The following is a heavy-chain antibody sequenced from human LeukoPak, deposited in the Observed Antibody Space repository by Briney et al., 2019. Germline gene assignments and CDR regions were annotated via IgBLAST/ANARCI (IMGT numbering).Heavy chain of an antibody. D-gene: IGHD3-22*01. Sequence: GGPLRLSCAASGFTFSSYAMSWVRQAPGKGLEWVSAISGSGDSTYYGDSVKGRFTISRDNSKNTLYLQMNSLRAEDTAVYYCARDGSAGGNSGYFNYWGQGTLVTVSS. CDR2: ISGSGDST. CDR1: GFTFSSYA. J-gene: IGHJ4*02. CDR3: ARDGSAGGNSGYFNY. V-gene: IGHV3-23*01.